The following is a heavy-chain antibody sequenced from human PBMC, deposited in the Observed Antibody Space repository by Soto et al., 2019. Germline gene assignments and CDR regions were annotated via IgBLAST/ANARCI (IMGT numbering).Heavy chain of an antibody. V-gene: IGHV3-53*01. CDR2: IYSDGTI. D-gene: IGHD5-12*01. J-gene: IGHJ4*02. CDR1: GFTVTINY. CDR3: HGYGY. Sequence: EVQVVESGGGLIQPGGSLRLSCAVSGFTVTINYMSWVRQAPGKGLEWVSVIYSDGTIYYADSVKGRFTISRDTSKNTLYLQMNSLRGEDTAVYYCHGYGYWGQGTLVTVSS.